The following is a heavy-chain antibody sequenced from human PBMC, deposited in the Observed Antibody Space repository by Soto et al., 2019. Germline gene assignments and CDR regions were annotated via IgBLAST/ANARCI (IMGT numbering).Heavy chain of an antibody. CDR2: LIPIFGTA. V-gene: IGHV1-69*01. Sequence: QVQLVKSGAEVKKPGSSVKVSCKASGGTFSSYAISWVRQAPGQGLEWMGGLIPIFGTANYAQKFQGRVTITADESTSTDYMELSSLRADDTGVYYCARRRIAAVEYNWFDPWGQGTLVTVSS. CDR1: GGTFSSYA. CDR3: ARRRIAAVEYNWFDP. D-gene: IGHD6-13*01. J-gene: IGHJ5*02.